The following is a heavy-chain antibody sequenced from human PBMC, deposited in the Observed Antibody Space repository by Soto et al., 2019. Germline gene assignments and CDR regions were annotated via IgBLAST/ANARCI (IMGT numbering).Heavy chain of an antibody. CDR2: ISAYNGNT. V-gene: IGHV1-18*01. CDR1: GYTFTSYG. Sequence: QVQLVQSGAEVKKPGASVKVSCKASGYTFTSYGISWVRQAPGQGLEWMGWISAYNGNTNYAQKLQGRVTMTTDTSTSTAYMELRSLRSDDTAVYYCARVHNIAVAGSDDAFDIWGQGTMVTVSS. D-gene: IGHD6-19*01. J-gene: IGHJ3*02. CDR3: ARVHNIAVAGSDDAFDI.